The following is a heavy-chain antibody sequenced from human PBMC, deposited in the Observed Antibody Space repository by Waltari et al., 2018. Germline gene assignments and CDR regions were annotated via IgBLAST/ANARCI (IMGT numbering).Heavy chain of an antibody. CDR3: AKAPPKGIHQWGMDV. V-gene: IGHV3-21*01. CDR2: ISSSSSYI. J-gene: IGHJ6*02. D-gene: IGHD6-13*01. Sequence: EVQLVESGGGLVKPGGSLRLSCAASGFTFSSYSMNWVRQAPGKGLEWVSSISSSSSYIYYADSVKGRFTIARDNAKNSLYLQMNSLRAEDTAVYYCAKAPPKGIHQWGMDVWGQGTTVTVSS. CDR1: GFTFSSYS.